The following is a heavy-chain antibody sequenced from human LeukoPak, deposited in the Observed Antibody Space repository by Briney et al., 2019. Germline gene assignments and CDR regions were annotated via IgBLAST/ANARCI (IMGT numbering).Heavy chain of an antibody. D-gene: IGHD3-3*01. CDR2: ISAYNGNT. CDR1: GYTFTSYG. CDR3: ARDRRTDFGVTKGRYYFDY. V-gene: IGHV1-18*01. J-gene: IGHJ4*02. Sequence: ASVKVSCKASGYTFTSYGISWVRQAPGQGLEWMGWISAYNGNTNYAQKLQGRVTMTTDTSTSTAYMELRSLRSDDTAVYYCARDRRTDFGVTKGRYYFDYWGQGTLVTVSS.